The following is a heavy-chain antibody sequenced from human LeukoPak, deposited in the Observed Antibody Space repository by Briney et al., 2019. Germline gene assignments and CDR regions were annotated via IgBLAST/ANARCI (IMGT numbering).Heavy chain of an antibody. CDR1: GFTFSSYA. D-gene: IGHD5-12*01. J-gene: IGHJ4*02. Sequence: GGSLRLSCAASGFTFSSYAMHWVRQAPGKGLEWVAVISYAGSNKYSADSVKGRFTISRDNSKNTLYLQMNSLRAEDTAVYYCARDHVFGGYGYWGQGTLVTVSS. CDR2: ISYAGSNK. V-gene: IGHV3-30-3*01. CDR3: ARDHVFGGYGY.